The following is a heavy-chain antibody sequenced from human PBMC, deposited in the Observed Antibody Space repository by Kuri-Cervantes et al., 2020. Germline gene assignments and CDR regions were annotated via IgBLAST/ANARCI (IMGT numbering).Heavy chain of an antibody. CDR1: GYTFTSYD. J-gene: IGHJ2*01. V-gene: IGHV1-8*01. CDR2: MNPNSGNT. CDR3: ARESTHYDILTGYYRNWYFDL. D-gene: IGHD3-9*01. Sequence: ASVKVSCKASGYTFTSYDINWVRQATGQGLEWMGWMNPNSGNTGYAQKLQGRVTMTTDTSTSTAYMELRSLRSDDTAVYYCARESTHYDILTGYYRNWYFDLWGRGTLVTVSS.